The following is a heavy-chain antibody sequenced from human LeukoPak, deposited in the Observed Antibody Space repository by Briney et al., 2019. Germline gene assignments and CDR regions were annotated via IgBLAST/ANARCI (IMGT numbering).Heavy chain of an antibody. CDR1: GVSISSRDYY. V-gene: IGHV4-31*03. CDR2: IYHSGST. Sequence: SETLSLTCSVSGVSISSRDYYWNWIRQLPGKGLEWIGYIYHSGSTYNPSLQSRVTISLDTSNNQFSLRLTSVTAADTAVYYCAREGVAGPYCGGGRCYYYYYGLDVWGQGTTVTVSS. D-gene: IGHD2-15*01. J-gene: IGHJ6*02. CDR3: AREGVAGPYCGGGRCYYYYYGLDV.